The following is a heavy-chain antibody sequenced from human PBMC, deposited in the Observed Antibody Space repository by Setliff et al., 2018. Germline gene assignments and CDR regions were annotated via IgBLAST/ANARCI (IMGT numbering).Heavy chain of an antibody. CDR3: ARAPRLEWILPTFDY. V-gene: IGHV1-18*01. Sequence: GASVKVSCKASDYAFVSYGLSWMRQAPGQGLEWRGWISAYTGKADYAHNFQDRLTMTTDTSTNTAYMELRSLTSDDTAVYFCARAPRLEWILPTFDYWGQGTPVTVS. D-gene: IGHD3-3*01. CDR1: DYAFVSYG. J-gene: IGHJ4*02. CDR2: ISAYTGKA.